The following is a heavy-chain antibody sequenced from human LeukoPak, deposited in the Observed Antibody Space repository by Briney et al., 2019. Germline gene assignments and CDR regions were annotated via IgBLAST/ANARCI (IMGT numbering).Heavy chain of an antibody. Sequence: PGGSLRLSCAASGFTFSSYSMNWVRQAPGKGLEWVSSISSSSSYIYYADSVKGRFTISRDNAKNSLYLQMKSLRAEDTAVYYCARDPWAAAAVLYYFDYWGQGTLVTVSS. CDR1: GFTFSSYS. CDR2: ISSSSSYI. CDR3: ARDPWAAAAVLYYFDY. V-gene: IGHV3-21*01. J-gene: IGHJ4*02. D-gene: IGHD6-13*01.